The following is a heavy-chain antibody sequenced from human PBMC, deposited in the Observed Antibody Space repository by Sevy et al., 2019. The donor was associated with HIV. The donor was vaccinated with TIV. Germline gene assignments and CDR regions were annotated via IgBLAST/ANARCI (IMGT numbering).Heavy chain of an antibody. CDR2: ISGSGGST. V-gene: IGHV3-23*01. CDR3: AKDKALVPVNWFDP. Sequence: GGSLRLSCAASGFTFSSYAMSWVRQAPGKGLEWVSAISGSGGSTYYADSVKGRLTISRDNSKNTLYLQMNSLRAEDTAVYYCAKDKALVPVNWFDPWGQGTLVTVSS. J-gene: IGHJ5*02. D-gene: IGHD2-2*01. CDR1: GFTFSSYA.